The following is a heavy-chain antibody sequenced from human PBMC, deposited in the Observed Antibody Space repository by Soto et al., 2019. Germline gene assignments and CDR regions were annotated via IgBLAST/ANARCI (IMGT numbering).Heavy chain of an antibody. V-gene: IGHV4-4*02. J-gene: IGHJ4*02. D-gene: IGHD1-26*01. CDR3: ASSPVGARADY. Sequence: SETLSLTCAVSGGSISSSNLWSWVRQPPGKGLEWIGEIYHSGSTNYNPSLKSRVTISVDKSKNQFSLKLSSVTAADTAVYYCASSPVGARADYWGQGTLVTVSS. CDR1: GGSISSSNL. CDR2: IYHSGST.